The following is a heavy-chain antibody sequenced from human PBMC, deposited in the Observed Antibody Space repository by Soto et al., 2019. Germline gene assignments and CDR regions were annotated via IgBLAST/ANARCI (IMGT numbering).Heavy chain of an antibody. CDR3: ARMGRGEMATIVDY. V-gene: IGHV1-69*12. Sequence: QVQLVQSGAEVKKPGSSVKVSCKASGGTFSSYAISWVRQAPGQGLEWMGGIIPIFGTENYAQKFQGRVTITADEATSTAYRELGSLRSEDTAVYYCARMGRGEMATIVDYWGQGTLVTVSS. J-gene: IGHJ4*02. CDR2: IIPIFGTE. D-gene: IGHD5-12*01. CDR1: GGTFSSYA.